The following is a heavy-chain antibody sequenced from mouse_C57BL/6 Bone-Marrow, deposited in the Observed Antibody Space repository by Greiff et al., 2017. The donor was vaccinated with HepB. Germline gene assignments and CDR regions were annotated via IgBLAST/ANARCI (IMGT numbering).Heavy chain of an antibody. J-gene: IGHJ1*03. V-gene: IGHV7-1*01. Sequence: EVKLMESGGGLVQSGRSLRLSCATSGFTFSDFYMEWVRQAPGKGLEWIAASRNKANDYTTEYSASVKGRFIVSRDTSQSILYLQMNALRAEDTAIYYCARDPYSNYWYFDDWGTGTTVTVSS. D-gene: IGHD2-5*01. CDR3: ARDPYSNYWYFDD. CDR1: GFTFSDFY. CDR2: SRNKANDYTT.